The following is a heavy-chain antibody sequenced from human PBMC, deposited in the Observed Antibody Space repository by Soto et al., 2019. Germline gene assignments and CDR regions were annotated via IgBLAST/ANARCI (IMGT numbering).Heavy chain of an antibody. Sequence: SETLSLTCSVSGGSITSRESYWGWIRQPPGKGLEWIGTIYFSGSTYYNPSLKSRVTISVDRSKNQFSLKLSSVTAADTAVYYCARVPDRWGQGTLVTVSS. CDR3: ARVPDR. CDR1: GGSITSRESY. J-gene: IGHJ5*02. V-gene: IGHV4-39*07. D-gene: IGHD2-2*01. CDR2: IYFSGST.